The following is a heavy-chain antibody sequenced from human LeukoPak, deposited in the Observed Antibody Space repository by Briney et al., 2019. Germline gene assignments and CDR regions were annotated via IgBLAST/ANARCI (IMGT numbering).Heavy chain of an antibody. CDR1: GFIFSDYS. Sequence: PGGSLRLSCVASGFIFSDYSMDWVRQAPGKGLEWVSSISSSSAYIFYSDSVKGRFTISRDNAKNSLYLQMNSLRVEDTAVYYCARDMSSGWYSNFDYWGQGPLVTVSS. CDR3: ARDMSSGWYSNFDY. CDR2: ISSSSAYI. J-gene: IGHJ4*02. D-gene: IGHD6-19*01. V-gene: IGHV3-21*01.